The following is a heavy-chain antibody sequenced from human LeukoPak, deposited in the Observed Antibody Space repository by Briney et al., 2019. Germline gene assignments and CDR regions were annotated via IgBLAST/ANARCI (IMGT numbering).Heavy chain of an antibody. J-gene: IGHJ4*02. D-gene: IGHD2-15*01. CDR3: AREGYCSGGGCYSHADY. V-gene: IGHV4-59*01. Sequence: PSETLSLTCSVSGGSISNSYWSWIRQPPGKGLEWIGYIYYSGSTNYNPSLKSRVTISVDTSKNQFSLKLSSVTAADTAVYYCAREGYCSGGGCYSHADYWGQGTLVTVSS. CDR2: IYYSGST. CDR1: GGSISNSY.